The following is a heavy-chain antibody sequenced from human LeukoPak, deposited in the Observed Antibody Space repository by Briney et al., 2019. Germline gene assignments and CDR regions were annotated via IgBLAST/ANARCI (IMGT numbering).Heavy chain of an antibody. V-gene: IGHV4-34*01. Sequence: SETLSLTCAVYGGSFSGYYWSWIRQPPGKGLEWIGEINHSGSTNYNPSLKSRVTISVDTSKNQFSLKLSSVTAADTAVYYCARTTHYYGAAHFDYWGQGTLVTVSS. D-gene: IGHD4-17*01. CDR3: ARTTHYYGAAHFDY. CDR1: GGSFSGYY. CDR2: INHSGST. J-gene: IGHJ4*02.